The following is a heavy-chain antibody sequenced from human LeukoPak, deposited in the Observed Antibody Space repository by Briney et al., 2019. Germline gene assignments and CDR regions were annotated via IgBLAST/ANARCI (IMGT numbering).Heavy chain of an antibody. CDR1: GYSISSGYY. Sequence: SETLSLTCTVSGYSISSGYYWGWIRQPPGKGLEWIGSTYHSGSTYYNPSLKSRVTISVDTSKNQFSLKLSSVTAADTAVYYCARDGGGSSGWYSHYYYGMDVWGQGTTVTVSS. CDR2: TYHSGST. J-gene: IGHJ6*02. D-gene: IGHD6-19*01. V-gene: IGHV4-38-2*02. CDR3: ARDGGGSSGWYSHYYYGMDV.